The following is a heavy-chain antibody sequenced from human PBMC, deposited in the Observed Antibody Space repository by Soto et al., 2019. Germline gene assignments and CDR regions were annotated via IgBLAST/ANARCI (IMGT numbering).Heavy chain of an antibody. V-gene: IGHV4-34*12. CDR2: IIHSGST. Sequence: QVHIQQWGAGLLKPSETLSLTCAVYGGSFSGYYWSWIRQPPGKGLEWIGEIIHSGSTNYNPSLTRRITISVDTSKKQFSLKLTSVTAADTAVYYGARVGQPPSDYWGQGALVTVSS. D-gene: IGHD2-2*01. J-gene: IGHJ4*02. CDR1: GGSFSGYY. CDR3: ARVGQPPSDY.